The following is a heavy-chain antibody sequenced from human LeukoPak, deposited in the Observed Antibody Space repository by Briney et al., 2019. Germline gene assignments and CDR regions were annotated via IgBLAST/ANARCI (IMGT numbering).Heavy chain of an antibody. J-gene: IGHJ4*02. D-gene: IGHD5-24*01. V-gene: IGHV3-30*04. CDR3: ARAALVLRDGYNYYFDY. CDR1: GFTFSSYA. CDR2: ISYDGSNK. Sequence: PGGSLRLSCAASGFTFSSYAMHWVRQAPGKGLEWVAVISYDGSNKYYADSVKGRFTISRDNSKNTLYLQMNSLRAEDTAVYYCARAALVLRDGYNYYFDYWGQGTLVTVSS.